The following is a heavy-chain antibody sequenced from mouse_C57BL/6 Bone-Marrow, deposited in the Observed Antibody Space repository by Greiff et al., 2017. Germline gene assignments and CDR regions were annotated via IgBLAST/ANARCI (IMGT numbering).Heavy chain of an antibody. V-gene: IGHV1-50*01. CDR2: IDPSDSYL. CDR1: GYTFSSYW. CDR3: TREGNYGSSYVGYFDV. Sequence: QVPVKQPGAGLVKPGASVKLSCKASGYTFSSYWMQWVRQRPGQGLEWIGEIDPSDSYLHYNQQFKGKGTLTVDTSSSTAYMQRRSLTSEDSAVYDCTREGNYGSSYVGYFDVWGTGTTVTVSS. J-gene: IGHJ1*03. D-gene: IGHD1-1*01.